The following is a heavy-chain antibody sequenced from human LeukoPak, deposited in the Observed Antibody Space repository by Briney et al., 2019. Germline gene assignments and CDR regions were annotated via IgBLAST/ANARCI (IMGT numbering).Heavy chain of an antibody. CDR2: ITGSGATT. V-gene: IGHV3-23*01. Sequence: GGSLRLSCAASGFTFRSYAMSWVRQAPGKGLEWVSTITGSGATTYYADSVKGRFTVSRDNSENTVYLQMNSLRAEDTAVYYCARLLSRYGPFDYWGQGTLVTVSS. CDR3: ARLLSRYGPFDY. CDR1: GFTFRSYA. J-gene: IGHJ4*02. D-gene: IGHD4-17*01.